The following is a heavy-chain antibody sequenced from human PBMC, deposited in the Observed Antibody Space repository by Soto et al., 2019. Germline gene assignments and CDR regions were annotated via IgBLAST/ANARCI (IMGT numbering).Heavy chain of an antibody. J-gene: IGHJ6*02. CDR3: AKDLHCSSTSCYPTQPNLNYYYYGMDV. Sequence: GGSLRVSCAASGFTFSSYGMHWFRQAPGKGLEWVAVISYDGSNKYYADSVKGRLTISRDNSKNTLYLQMNSLRAEDTAVYYCAKDLHCSSTSCYPTQPNLNYYYYGMDVWGQGTTVTVSS. D-gene: IGHD2-2*01. V-gene: IGHV3-30*18. CDR1: GFTFSSYG. CDR2: ISYDGSNK.